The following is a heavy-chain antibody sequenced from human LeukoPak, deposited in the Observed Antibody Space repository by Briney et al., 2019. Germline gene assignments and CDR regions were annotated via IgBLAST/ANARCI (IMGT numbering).Heavy chain of an antibody. Sequence: GESLKISCKGSGYSFTNYWIGWVLQMPGKGLELVGIIYPGDSDTRYSPSFQGQVTISADKSISTAYLQWSSLKASDTAMYYCARPTGISRGWFEPWGQGTLVTVSS. CDR1: GYSFTNYW. V-gene: IGHV5-51*01. D-gene: IGHD2-15*01. CDR2: IYPGDSDT. J-gene: IGHJ5*02. CDR3: ARPTGISRGWFEP.